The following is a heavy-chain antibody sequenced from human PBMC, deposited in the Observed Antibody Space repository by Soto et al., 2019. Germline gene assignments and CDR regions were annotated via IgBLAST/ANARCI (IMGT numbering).Heavy chain of an antibody. J-gene: IGHJ4*02. CDR2: ISGGGGST. V-gene: IGHV3-23*01. Sequence: GRSLRPPYAASGFNLSSYAMSCVRQTQGKGLEWVSAISGGGGSTYYADSVKGRFTIYRDNSKTTLYLQMNSLRVEDTAVYYCAKVSPAMVTGYFDYWGQGTLVTVSS. CDR3: AKVSPAMVTGYFDY. D-gene: IGHD5-18*01. CDR1: GFNLSSYA.